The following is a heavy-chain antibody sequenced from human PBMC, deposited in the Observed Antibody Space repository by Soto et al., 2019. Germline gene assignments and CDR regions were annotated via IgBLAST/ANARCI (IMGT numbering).Heavy chain of an antibody. V-gene: IGHV3-33*01. CDR2: IWYDGSNK. D-gene: IGHD3-22*01. CDR3: ASSHDSSGYYLSDY. J-gene: IGHJ4*02. CDR1: GFTFSSYG. Sequence: QVQLVESGGGVVQPGRSLRLSCAASGFTFSSYGMHWVRQAPGKGLEWVAVIWYDGSNKYYADSVKGRFTISRDNSKNTLYLQMNILRAEDTAVYYCASSHDSSGYYLSDYWGQGTLVTVYS.